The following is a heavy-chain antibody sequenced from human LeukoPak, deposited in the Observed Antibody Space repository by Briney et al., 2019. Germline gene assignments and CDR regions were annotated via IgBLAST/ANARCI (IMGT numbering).Heavy chain of an antibody. CDR2: INHSGST. V-gene: IGHV4-34*01. D-gene: IGHD2-2*01. Sequence: PSETLSLTCAVYGGSFSGYYWSWIRQPPGKGLEWIGEINHSGSTNYNPSLESRVTISVDTSKNQFSLKLSSVTAADTAVYYCARVGDIVVVPAYNWFDPWGQGTLVTVSS. CDR1: GGSFSGYY. CDR3: ARVGDIVVVPAYNWFDP. J-gene: IGHJ5*02.